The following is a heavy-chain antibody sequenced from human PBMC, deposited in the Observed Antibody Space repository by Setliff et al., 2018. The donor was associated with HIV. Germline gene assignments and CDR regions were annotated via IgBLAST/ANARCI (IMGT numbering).Heavy chain of an antibody. D-gene: IGHD4-17*01. CDR3: ASGALYYYYYMDV. Sequence: PSETLSLTCAVSGGSISSAYWSWVRQPPGKGLEWLGYIYYSGSTNYNPSLKSRVTISVDTSKNQFSLKLSSVTAADTAVYYCASGALYYYYYMDVWGKGTTVTVSS. CDR2: IYYSGST. V-gene: IGHV4-59*08. J-gene: IGHJ6*03. CDR1: GGSISSAY.